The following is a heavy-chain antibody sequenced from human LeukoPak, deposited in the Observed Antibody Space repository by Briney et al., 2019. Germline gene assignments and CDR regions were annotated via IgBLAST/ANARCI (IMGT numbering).Heavy chain of an antibody. Sequence: GGSLRLSCAASGFTFSSYGMHGLRQAPGKGLEGVAVISYDGSNKYYADSVKGLFTISRDNSKNTLYLQMNSLRAEDTAVYYCGGTFDSSGSSFDYWGQGTLVTVSS. D-gene: IGHD3-22*01. CDR1: GFTFSSYG. J-gene: IGHJ4*02. V-gene: IGHV3-30*03. CDR3: GGTFDSSGSSFDY. CDR2: ISYDGSNK.